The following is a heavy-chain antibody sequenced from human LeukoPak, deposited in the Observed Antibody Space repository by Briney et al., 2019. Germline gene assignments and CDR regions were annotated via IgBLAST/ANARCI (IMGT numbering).Heavy chain of an antibody. J-gene: IGHJ4*02. CDR2: IYSGGST. CDR1: GFTVSSNY. CDR3: AKEGFEWLRSYFDY. Sequence: PGGSLRLSCAASGFTVSSNYISWVRQAPGKGLEWVSVIYSGGSTYYADSVKGRFTISRDNSKNTLYLQMNSLRAEDTAVYYCAKEGFEWLRSYFDYWGQGTLVTVSS. V-gene: IGHV3-66*01. D-gene: IGHD5-12*01.